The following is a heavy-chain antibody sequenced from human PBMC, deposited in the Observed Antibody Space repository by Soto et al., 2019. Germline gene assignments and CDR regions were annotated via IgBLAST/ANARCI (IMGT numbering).Heavy chain of an antibody. D-gene: IGHD3-10*01. CDR1: GFTFSSYE. V-gene: IGHV3-30-3*01. Sequence: PXGSLRLSCAAAGFTFSSYEMHWVRQPPGKGLDWVAVISYDGSNKYFADSVKGRFTISRDNSKNRLYLQMNSLRPEDTAVYYCARDRYYFGSGSESDGLDVWGQGTTGTVSS. CDR2: ISYDGSNK. J-gene: IGHJ6*02. CDR3: ARDRYYFGSGSESDGLDV.